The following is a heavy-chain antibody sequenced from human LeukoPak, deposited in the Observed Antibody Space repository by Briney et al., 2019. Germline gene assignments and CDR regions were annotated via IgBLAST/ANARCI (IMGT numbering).Heavy chain of an antibody. V-gene: IGHV3-43*01. Sequence: PGGSLRLSYAASGFTFDDYTMHWVRQAPGKGLEWVSLISWDGGSTYYADSVKGRFTISRDNSKNSLYLQMNSLRTEDTALYYCAKGDYDFWSGYRYWGQGTLVTVSS. CDR3: AKGDYDFWSGYRY. CDR1: GFTFDDYT. J-gene: IGHJ4*02. D-gene: IGHD3-3*01. CDR2: ISWDGGST.